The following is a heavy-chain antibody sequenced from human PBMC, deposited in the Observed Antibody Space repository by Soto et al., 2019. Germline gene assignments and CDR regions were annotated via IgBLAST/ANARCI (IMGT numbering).Heavy chain of an antibody. Sequence: PRESLKISGKVSEYRFTSYWISLVRQMPAKCLEWMGIIYPGDSDTRYSPSFQGQVTISADKSISTAYLQWSSLKASDTAMYYCARLEPPLGLQVPLFWFDPWGQGTLVTVSS. CDR2: IYPGDSDT. V-gene: IGHV5-51*01. J-gene: IGHJ5*02. CDR3: ARLEPPLGLQVPLFWFDP. CDR1: EYRFTSYW. D-gene: IGHD4-4*01.